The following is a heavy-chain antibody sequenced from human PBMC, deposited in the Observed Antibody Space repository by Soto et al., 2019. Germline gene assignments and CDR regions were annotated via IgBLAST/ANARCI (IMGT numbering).Heavy chain of an antibody. CDR2: ISAYNGNT. V-gene: IGHV1-18*01. CDR3: ARDLGDSSGYYDY. D-gene: IGHD3-22*01. Sequence: QVQLVQSGAEVKKPGASVKVSCKASGYTFTSYGISWVRQAPGHGLEWMGWISAYNGNTNYAQRLQGRVTMTTDTSTSIGYMELRSLRSDDTAVYYCARDLGDSSGYYDYWGQGTLVTVSS. CDR1: GYTFTSYG. J-gene: IGHJ4*02.